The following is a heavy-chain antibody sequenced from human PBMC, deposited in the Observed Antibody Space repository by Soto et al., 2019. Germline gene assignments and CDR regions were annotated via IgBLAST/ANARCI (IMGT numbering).Heavy chain of an antibody. D-gene: IGHD3-10*01. J-gene: IGHJ4*02. V-gene: IGHV4-31*03. CDR2: IYYSGST. CDR1: GGSISRGGYY. Sequence: SETLSLTCTVSGGSISRGGYYWSWIRQHPGKGLEWIGYIYYSGSTYYNPSLKSRVTISVDTSKNQFSLKLSSVTAADTAVYYCARGVTMVRGVIHTPYFDYWGQGTLVTVSS. CDR3: ARGVTMVRGVIHTPYFDY.